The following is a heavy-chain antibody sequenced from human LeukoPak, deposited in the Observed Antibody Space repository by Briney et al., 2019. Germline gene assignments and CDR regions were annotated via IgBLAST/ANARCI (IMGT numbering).Heavy chain of an antibody. J-gene: IGHJ5*02. CDR1: GGTFSSYA. V-gene: IGHV1-69*04. CDR3: AREGSIVVVTAISWFDP. CDR2: IIPILGIA. D-gene: IGHD2-21*02. Sequence: SVKVSCKASGGTFSSYAISWVRQAPGQGLEWTGRIIPILGIANYAQKFQGRVTITADKSTSTAYMELSSLRSEDTAVYYCAREGSIVVVTAISWFDPWGQGTLVTVSS.